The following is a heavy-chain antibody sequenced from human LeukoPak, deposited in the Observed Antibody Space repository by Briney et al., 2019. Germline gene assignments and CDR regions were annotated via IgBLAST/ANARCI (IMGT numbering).Heavy chain of an antibody. CDR3: ARDSPQRYQLPGSGDYYYYYMDV. J-gene: IGHJ6*03. D-gene: IGHD2-2*01. Sequence: ASVKVSCKASGGTFSFYTLNWVRQAPGQGLEWMGGIIPIFGTANYAQKFQGRVTITTDESTSTAYMELSSLRSEDTAVYYCARDSPQRYQLPGSGDYYYYYMDVWGKGTTVTVSS. V-gene: IGHV1-69*05. CDR1: GGTFSFYT. CDR2: IIPIFGTA.